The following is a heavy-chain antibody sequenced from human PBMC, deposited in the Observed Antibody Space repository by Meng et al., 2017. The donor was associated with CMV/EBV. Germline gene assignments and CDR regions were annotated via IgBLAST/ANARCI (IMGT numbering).Heavy chain of an antibody. Sequence: VSLVESGGGVGLSGGYLSLSCAASGFSFSSYGMHWVRQAQGKGLEWVAFIRYDGSNKYYADSVKGRFTISRDNSKNTLYLQMNSLRAEDTAVYYCAKDTGFGGYFDYWGQGTLVTVSS. D-gene: IGHD3-16*01. CDR2: IRYDGSNK. J-gene: IGHJ4*02. CDR1: GFSFSSYG. V-gene: IGHV3-30*02. CDR3: AKDTGFGGYFDY.